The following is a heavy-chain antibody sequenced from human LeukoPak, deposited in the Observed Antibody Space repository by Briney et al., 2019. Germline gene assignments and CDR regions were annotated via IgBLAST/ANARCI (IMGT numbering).Heavy chain of an antibody. CDR1: GFTFSNYW. D-gene: IGHD3-10*01. Sequence: GGSLRLSCAASGFTFSNYWMHWVRQAPGKGLVWVSRVNGDGSATNYADSVKGRFTISRDNAKNTLYLQMNSLRPEDTAVYYCARNHYGSVDYWRQGTLVTVSS. CDR3: ARNHYGSVDY. V-gene: IGHV3-74*01. CDR2: VNGDGSAT. J-gene: IGHJ4*02.